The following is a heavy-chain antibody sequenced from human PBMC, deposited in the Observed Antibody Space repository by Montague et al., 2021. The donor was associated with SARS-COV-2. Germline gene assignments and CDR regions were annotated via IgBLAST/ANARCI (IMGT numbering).Heavy chain of an antibody. CDR2: SNHSGGT. CDR3: AGGLSGSYSGGWVPVALFDFYHYMDV. J-gene: IGHJ6*03. Sequence: SETLSLTCAVYGGSFSGYYWSWIRRPPGKGLEWIGESNHSGGTNXXPYLKGRVTISVDTSKNQFSLKLTSVTAADTAVYYCAGGLSGSYSGGWVPVALFDFYHYMDVWSKGTTVTVSS. V-gene: IGHV4-34*01. D-gene: IGHD6-25*01. CDR1: GGSFSGYY.